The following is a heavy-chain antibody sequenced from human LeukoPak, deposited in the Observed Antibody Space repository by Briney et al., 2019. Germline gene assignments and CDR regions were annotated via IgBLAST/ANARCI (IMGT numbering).Heavy chain of an antibody. Sequence: SETLSLTCTVSGGSISSYYWSWIRQPPGKGLEWSGYIYYSGSTNYNPSLKGRVTISVDTSKNQFSLKLSSVTAADTAVYYCARGKYYYGSGTYYTRSYDWYFDLWGRGTLVTVSS. CDR3: ARGKYYYGSGTYYTRSYDWYFDL. CDR2: IYYSGST. CDR1: GGSISSYY. V-gene: IGHV4-59*08. D-gene: IGHD3-10*01. J-gene: IGHJ2*01.